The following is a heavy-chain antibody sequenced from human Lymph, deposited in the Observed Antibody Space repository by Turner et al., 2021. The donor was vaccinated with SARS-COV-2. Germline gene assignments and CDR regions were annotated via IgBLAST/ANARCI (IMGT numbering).Heavy chain of an antibody. CDR1: GFTFDDYA. CDR3: AKDLAGTYYSSFDY. CDR2: INWSGGSI. V-gene: IGHV3-9*01. D-gene: IGHD1-26*01. J-gene: IGHJ4*02. Sequence: EVEQVESGGGFVQPGRSRSHSSAPSGFTFDDYAMPWVRQAPGKGLEWVSGINWSGGSIAYADSVKGRFTISRDNPKNSLYLQMNSLRAEDTAFYYCAKDLAGTYYSSFDYWGQGTLVTVSS.